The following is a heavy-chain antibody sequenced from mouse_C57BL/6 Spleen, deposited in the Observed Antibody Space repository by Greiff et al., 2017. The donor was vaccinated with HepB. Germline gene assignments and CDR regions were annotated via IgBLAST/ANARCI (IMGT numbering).Heavy chain of an antibody. CDR2: ISSGSSTI. CDR1: GFTFSDYG. J-gene: IGHJ1*03. D-gene: IGHD1-2*01. Sequence: EVKLVESGGGLVKPGGSLKHSCAASGFTFSDYGMHWVRQAPEKGLEWVAYISSGSSTIYYADTVKGRYTISRDNAKNTLFLQMTSLRSEDTAMYYCARGINTGAFDVWGTGTTLTVSS. V-gene: IGHV5-17*01. CDR3: ARGINTGAFDV.